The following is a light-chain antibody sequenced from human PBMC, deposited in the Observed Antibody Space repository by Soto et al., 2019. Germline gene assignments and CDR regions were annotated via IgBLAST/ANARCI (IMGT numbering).Light chain of an antibody. Sequence: QSVLTQTPSVSAAPGQKVTISCSGSSSNIGNNYVSWYQQLPGTAPKLLIYDNNKRPSGIPDRFSGSKSGTSATLGITGLQTVDEADYYCGTWDSSLSAVVFGGGTKLTVL. V-gene: IGLV1-51*01. J-gene: IGLJ2*01. CDR2: DNN. CDR3: GTWDSSLSAVV. CDR1: SSNIGNNY.